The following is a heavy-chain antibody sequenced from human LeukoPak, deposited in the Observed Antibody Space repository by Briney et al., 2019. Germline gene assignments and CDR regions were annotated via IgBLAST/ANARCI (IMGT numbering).Heavy chain of an antibody. CDR1: GGSISSYY. D-gene: IGHD2-2*01. J-gene: IGHJ1*01. Sequence: PSETLSLTCTVSGGSISSYYWSWIRQPPGKGLEWIGYIYYSGSTYYNPSLRSRVTISVDTSKNQFSLKLSSVTAADTAVYYCAREPVVPAASYFQHWGQGTLVTVYS. V-gene: IGHV4-59*12. CDR2: IYYSGST. CDR3: AREPVVPAASYFQH.